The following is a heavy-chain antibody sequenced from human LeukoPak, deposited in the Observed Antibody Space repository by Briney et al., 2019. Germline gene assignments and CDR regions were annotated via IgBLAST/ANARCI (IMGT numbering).Heavy chain of an antibody. Sequence: GGSLRLSCAASGFTFSSYAMSWVRQAPGRGLEWVSAISGSGGSTYYADSVKGRFTISRDNSKNTLYLQMNSLRAEDTAVYYCARAPSFPYYFDYWGQGTLVTVSS. CDR3: ARAPSFPYYFDY. J-gene: IGHJ4*02. CDR2: ISGSGGST. V-gene: IGHV3-23*01. CDR1: GFTFSSYA.